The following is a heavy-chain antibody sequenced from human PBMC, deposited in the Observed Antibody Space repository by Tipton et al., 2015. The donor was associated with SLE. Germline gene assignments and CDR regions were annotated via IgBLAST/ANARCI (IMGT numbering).Heavy chain of an antibody. CDR2: ISAYNGNT. CDR3: AGEETPGYFDY. J-gene: IGHJ4*02. V-gene: IGHV1-18*01. D-gene: IGHD1-14*01. CDR1: GYTFISYG. Sequence: QSGAEVKKPGASVKVSCKASGYTFISYGISWVRQAPGQGLEWMGWISAYNGNTKYAQKFQGRVTMTTDTSTSTAYMELSGLRSDDTAIYFCAGEETPGYFDYWGQGTLVTVSS.